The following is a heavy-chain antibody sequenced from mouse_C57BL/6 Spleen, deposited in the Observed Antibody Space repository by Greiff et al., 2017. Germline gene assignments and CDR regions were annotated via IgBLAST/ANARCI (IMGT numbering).Heavy chain of an antibody. D-gene: IGHD2-2*01. V-gene: IGHV1-4*01. Sequence: VQLQQSGAELVRPGASVKMSCKASGYTFTSYTMHWVKQRPGQGLEWIGYINPSSGYTKYNQKFKYKATLTADKSSSTAYMQLSSLTSEDSAVYYCARSYYGYDRYYAMDYWGQGTSVTVSS. J-gene: IGHJ4*01. CDR2: INPSSGYT. CDR1: GYTFTSYT. CDR3: ARSYYGYDRYYAMDY.